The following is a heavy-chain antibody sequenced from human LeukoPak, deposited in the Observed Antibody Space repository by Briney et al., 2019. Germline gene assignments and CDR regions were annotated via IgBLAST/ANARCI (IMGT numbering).Heavy chain of an antibody. J-gene: IGHJ6*03. V-gene: IGHV1-8*03. Sequence: ASVKVSCKASGGTFTSYDINWVRQATGQGLEWMGWMNPNSGNTGYAQKFQGRVTITRNTSISTAYMELSSLRSEDTAVYYCARGILHSGYVGDYYYYMDVWGKGTTVTVSS. CDR3: ARGILHSGYVGDYYYYMDV. D-gene: IGHD5-12*01. CDR1: GGTFTSYD. CDR2: MNPNSGNT.